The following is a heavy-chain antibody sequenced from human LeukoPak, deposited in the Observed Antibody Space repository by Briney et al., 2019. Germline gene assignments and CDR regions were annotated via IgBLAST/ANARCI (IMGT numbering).Heavy chain of an antibody. Sequence: GGSLRLSCSTFGFNFANYGVSWVRQAPGKGLEWVSVIYSGGSTYYADSVKGRFTISRDNSKNTLYLQMNSLRAEDTAVYYCARDHGGMDVWGQGTTVTVSS. CDR3: ARDHGGMDV. J-gene: IGHJ6*02. CDR2: IYSGGST. V-gene: IGHV3-53*01. CDR1: GFNFANYG.